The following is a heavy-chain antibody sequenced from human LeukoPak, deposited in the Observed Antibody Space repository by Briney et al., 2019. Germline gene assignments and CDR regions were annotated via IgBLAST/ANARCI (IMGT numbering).Heavy chain of an antibody. CDR2: INPHSGGT. D-gene: IGHD2-21*02. J-gene: IGHJ4*02. Sequence: ASVKVSCKASGFTFTGHYIHWVRQALGQGLEWMGYINPHSGGTNSPQKFQGRVTMTTDTSISAAYMELSSLISDDTAMYYCVREGNELLSKDFDSWGQGTLVTVSS. CDR3: VREGNELLSKDFDS. V-gene: IGHV1-2*02. CDR1: GFTFTGHY.